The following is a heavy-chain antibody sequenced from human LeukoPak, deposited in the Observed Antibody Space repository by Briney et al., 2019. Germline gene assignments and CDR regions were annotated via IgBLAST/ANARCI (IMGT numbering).Heavy chain of an antibody. CDR2: ISSSSSTI. CDR1: GFTFSSYS. D-gene: IGHD3-10*01. V-gene: IGHV3-48*01. J-gene: IGHJ4*02. CDR3: ARGYYASGSYKYGYYFDY. Sequence: GGSLRLSCAASGFTFSSYSMNWVRQAPGKGLEWVSYISSSSSTIYYADSVKGRFTISRDNAKNSLYLQMNSLRAEDTAVYYCARGYYASGSYKYGYYFDYWGQGTLVTVSS.